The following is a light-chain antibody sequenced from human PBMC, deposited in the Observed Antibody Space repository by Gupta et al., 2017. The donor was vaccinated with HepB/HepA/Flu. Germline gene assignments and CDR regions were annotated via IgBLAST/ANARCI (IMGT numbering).Light chain of an antibody. CDR3: RQDTQFQI. J-gene: IGKJ2*01. V-gene: IGKV2-24*01. Sequence: DIMMTQTPLSSPVTLGQPASISCRSSQSLVHSDGNTYLSWLQQRPGLPPRLLIYKISTRFYGVPHKFSGSGVGTDFTLKSSRGVPEDVGIYYGRQDTQFQIFSQGTKLEIK. CDR2: KIS. CDR1: QSLVHSDGNTY.